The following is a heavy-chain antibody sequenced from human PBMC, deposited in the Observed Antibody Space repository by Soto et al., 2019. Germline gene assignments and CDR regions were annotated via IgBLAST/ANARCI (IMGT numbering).Heavy chain of an antibody. V-gene: IGHV4-31*01. Sequence: QVQLQESGPGLVKPSQTLSLTCTVSGGSISSGGYCWSWIRQHPGEGLEWIGFMYNSGSTSYNPSLKSLATISVDTSTNQFSLNLRSVTAADTAVYYCARGGDTTKVDYWGQGTLVTVSS. CDR3: ARGGDTTKVDY. CDR2: MYNSGST. CDR1: GGSISSGGYC. J-gene: IGHJ4*02. D-gene: IGHD3-16*01.